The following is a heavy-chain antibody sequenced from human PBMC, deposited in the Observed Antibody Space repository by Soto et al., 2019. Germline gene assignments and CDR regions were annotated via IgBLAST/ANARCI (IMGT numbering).Heavy chain of an antibody. D-gene: IGHD6-19*01. Sequence: GAPAKLSCEASGYTFDGHSRHWLQQAPRQGPEWLGWINANSGDTDRAPKFQDRLTMTRDTSISTAYMELSWLRSDDTAVYYCARGGALDGTSPPFNFWRQGTLVIGSS. V-gene: IGHV1-2*02. CDR3: ARGGALDGTSPPFNF. CDR1: GYTFDGHS. CDR2: INANSGDT. J-gene: IGHJ1*01.